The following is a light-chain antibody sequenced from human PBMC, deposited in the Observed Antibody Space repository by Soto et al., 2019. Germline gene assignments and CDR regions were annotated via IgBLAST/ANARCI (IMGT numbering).Light chain of an antibody. CDR1: QSISSY. CDR3: QQSYSIQGT. CDR2: SAS. J-gene: IGKJ1*01. V-gene: IGKV1-39*01. Sequence: DIQMTQSPSSLSASVGDRVTITCRASQSISSYLNWYQQIPGKAPKCLIYSASSLQSGVPPRFSGSGSGTDFTLTISSLQPEYFATYYCQQSYSIQGTFGQGTKVDIK.